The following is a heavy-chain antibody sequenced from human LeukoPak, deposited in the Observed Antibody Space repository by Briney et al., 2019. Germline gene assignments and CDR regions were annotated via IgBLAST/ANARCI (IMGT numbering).Heavy chain of an antibody. V-gene: IGHV3-53*01. CDR1: GLSVRGSY. CDR2: IYSGDRT. Sequence: GGSLRLSCVASGLSVRGSYMSWVRQAPGKGLEWVSVIYSGDRTYYADSVKGRFTITRDTSKNTLYLQMNNLRTDDTAMYYCTRDLTGTTWSENDYWGQGTLVTVSS. J-gene: IGHJ4*02. CDR3: TRDLTGTTWSENDY. D-gene: IGHD6-13*01.